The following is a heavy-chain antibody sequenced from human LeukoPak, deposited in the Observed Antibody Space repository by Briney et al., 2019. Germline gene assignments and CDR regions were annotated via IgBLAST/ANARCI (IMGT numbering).Heavy chain of an antibody. D-gene: IGHD6-13*01. CDR1: GYTFTAYY. CDR3: ARARYSTRWQSDFDY. V-gene: IGHV1-2*02. Sequence: ASVKVSCKASGYTFTAYYMHWVRQAPGQGLEWMGWINPNSGDTNYAQKFQGRVTMTRDTSISTAYMELNSLRSDDTAMYYCARARYSTRWQSDFDYWGQGTLVTVSS. CDR2: INPNSGDT. J-gene: IGHJ4*02.